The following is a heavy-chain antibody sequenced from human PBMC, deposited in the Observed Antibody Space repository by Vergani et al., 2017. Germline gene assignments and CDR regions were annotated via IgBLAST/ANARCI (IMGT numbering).Heavy chain of an antibody. CDR1: GGTFSSYA. CDR2: IIPIFGTA. CDR3: ARGGVRLHHGYFDL. Sequence: QVQLVQSGAEVKKPGSSVKVSCKASGGTFSSYAISWVRQAPGQGLEWMGGIIPIFGTANYAQKFQGGVTITADESTSPAYMELSSLRSEDTAVYYCARGGVRLHHGYFDLWGRGTLVTVSS. J-gene: IGHJ2*01. V-gene: IGHV1-69*01. D-gene: IGHD3-10*01.